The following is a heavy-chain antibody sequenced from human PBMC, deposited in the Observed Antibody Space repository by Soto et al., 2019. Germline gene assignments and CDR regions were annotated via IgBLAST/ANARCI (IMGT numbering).Heavy chain of an antibody. CDR3: ARVTKALYYDSSGYYPTSNNWFDP. D-gene: IGHD3-22*01. J-gene: IGHJ5*02. V-gene: IGHV4-31*03. CDR2: IYYSGST. Sequence: PSETLSLTCTVSGGSISSGGYYWSWIRQHPGKGLEWIGYIYYSGSTYYNPSLKSRVTISVDTSKNQFSLKLSSVTAADTAVYYCARVTKALYYDSSGYYPTSNNWFDPWGQGTLVTVSS. CDR1: GGSISSGGYY.